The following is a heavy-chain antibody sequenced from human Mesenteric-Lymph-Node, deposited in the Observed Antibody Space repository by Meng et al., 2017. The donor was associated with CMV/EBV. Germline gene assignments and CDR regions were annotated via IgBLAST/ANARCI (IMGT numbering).Heavy chain of an antibody. D-gene: IGHD6-6*01. CDR1: GGSISSYY. CDR3: AREYSSSSTGWFDP. Sequence: SETLSLTCTVSGGSISSYYWGWIRQPPGKGLEWIGSIYHSGSTYYNPSLKSRVTISVDTSKNQFSLKLSSVTAADTAVYYCAREYSSSSTGWFDPWGQGTLVTVSS. J-gene: IGHJ5*02. V-gene: IGHV4-38-2*02. CDR2: IYHSGST.